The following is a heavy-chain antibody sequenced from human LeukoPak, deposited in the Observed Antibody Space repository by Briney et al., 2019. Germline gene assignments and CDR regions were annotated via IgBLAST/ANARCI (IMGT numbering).Heavy chain of an antibody. J-gene: IGHJ3*02. Sequence: GGSLRLSCAASGIAFSTYWMSWVRQAPGKGLEWVANIKEDGSEKYYMDSVKGRFTISRDNAKNSLYLQMNSLRAEDTAVYYCARDQGVDAFDIWGQGTMVTVSS. D-gene: IGHD6-13*01. CDR2: IKEDGSEK. CDR3: ARDQGVDAFDI. CDR1: GIAFSTYW. V-gene: IGHV3-7*01.